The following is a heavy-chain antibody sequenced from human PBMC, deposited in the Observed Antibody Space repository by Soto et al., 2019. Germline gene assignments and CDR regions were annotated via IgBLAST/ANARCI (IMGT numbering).Heavy chain of an antibody. CDR2: ISGSGGST. CDR1: GFTFSSYA. CDR3: AKILAGYQIAYYYYGMDV. J-gene: IGHJ6*02. Sequence: EVQLLESGGGLVQPGGSLRLSCAASGFTFSSYAMSWVRQAPGKGLEWVSAISGSGGSTYYADSVKGRFTISRDNSKNTLYLQMNSLRAEDTAVYYCAKILAGYQIAYYYYGMDVCGQGTTFTVSS. V-gene: IGHV3-23*01. D-gene: IGHD2-2*03.